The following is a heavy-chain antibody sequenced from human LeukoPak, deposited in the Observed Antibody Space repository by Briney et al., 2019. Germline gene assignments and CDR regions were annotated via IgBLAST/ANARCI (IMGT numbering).Heavy chain of an antibody. CDR2: ISTDGSST. Sequence: GGSLRLSCAASGFTLINHWMHWVRQAPGKGLVWVSRISTDGSSTHYADSVKGRFTISRDGAKNTLCLQMNSLRAEDTAVYYCARDSGSGSYGDYWGQGTLVTVSS. V-gene: IGHV3-74*01. D-gene: IGHD3-10*01. CDR1: GFTLINHW. CDR3: ARDSGSGSYGDY. J-gene: IGHJ4*02.